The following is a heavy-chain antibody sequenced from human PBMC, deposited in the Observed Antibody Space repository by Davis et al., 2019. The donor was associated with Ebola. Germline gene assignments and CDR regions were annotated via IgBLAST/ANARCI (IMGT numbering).Heavy chain of an antibody. CDR3: ARDRGSYYRETFDI. D-gene: IGHD1-26*01. CDR2: IIPIFGTA. J-gene: IGHJ3*02. Sequence: SVKVSCKASGGTFSSYAISWVRQAPGQGLEWMGGIIPIFGTANYAQKFQGRVTITADESTSTAYMELSSLRSEDTAVYYCARDRGSYYRETFDIWGQGTMVTVSS. CDR1: GGTFSSYA. V-gene: IGHV1-69*13.